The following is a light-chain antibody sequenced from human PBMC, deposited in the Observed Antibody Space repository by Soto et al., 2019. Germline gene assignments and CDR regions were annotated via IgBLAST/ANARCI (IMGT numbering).Light chain of an antibody. CDR2: KAS. CDR1: QSISIW. Sequence: DIQITQSPSTLSASVGDRVTITCRASQSISIWLAWYQQKPGKAPKILIYKASSLESGVPSRFSGSGSGTKLTLTISSLQPDDFATYYCQQYSTYTTRTFGQGTQVDIK. CDR3: QQYSTYTTRT. V-gene: IGKV1-5*03. J-gene: IGKJ1*01.